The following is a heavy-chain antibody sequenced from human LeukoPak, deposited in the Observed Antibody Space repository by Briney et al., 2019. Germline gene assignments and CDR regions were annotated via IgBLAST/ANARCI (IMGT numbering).Heavy chain of an antibody. J-gene: IGHJ3*02. D-gene: IGHD3-22*01. CDR3: ARDRTSIIVADVFDI. CDR1: GYTFINHG. CDR2: ISAYNGDT. V-gene: IGHV1-18*01. Sequence: ASVKVSCKTSGYTFINHGITWVRQAPGQGLEWMGWISAYNGDTNYAQKFQDRVTMTTDTSTNTAYMELRSLRSDDTAVYYCARDRTSIIVADVFDIWGQGTLVTVSS.